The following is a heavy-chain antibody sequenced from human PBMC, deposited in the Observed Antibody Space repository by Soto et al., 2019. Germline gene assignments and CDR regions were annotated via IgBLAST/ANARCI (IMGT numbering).Heavy chain of an antibody. Sequence: SETLSLTCTVSGGSIRGYSWSWIRKPPGQGLEWIGYMYNTGSTVYNPSFKSRVTISVDTSKNQFSLQLNSVTAADTAVYYCARDLWGYCGTDCYPLDVWGQGTTVT. V-gene: IGHV4-59*01. CDR2: MYNTGST. CDR3: ARDLWGYCGTDCYPLDV. J-gene: IGHJ6*02. CDR1: GGSIRGYS. D-gene: IGHD2-21*02.